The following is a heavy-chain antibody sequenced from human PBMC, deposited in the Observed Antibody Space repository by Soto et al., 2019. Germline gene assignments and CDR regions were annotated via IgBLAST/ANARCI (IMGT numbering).Heavy chain of an antibody. D-gene: IGHD2-2*01. CDR2: VSYSGNP. CDR3: ARYVGYCSGSSWPEWYFDL. V-gene: IGHV4-30-4*08. J-gene: IGHJ2*01. Sequence: QVQLQESGPGLVKPSQTLSLTCTVSGGSISAGDYYWSWIRQRPGKGLECIGYVSYSGNPYYNPCIRSRRAISIDTSKNKLYMKLNSVTAADTATYFCARYVGYCSGSSWPEWYFDLWGRGTRVTVSS. CDR1: GGSISAGDYY.